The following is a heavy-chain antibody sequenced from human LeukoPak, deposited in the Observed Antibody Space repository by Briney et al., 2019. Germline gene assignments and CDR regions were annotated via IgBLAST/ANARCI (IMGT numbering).Heavy chain of an antibody. V-gene: IGHV3-43D*03. Sequence: PGGSLRLSCAASGFTFDDYAMHWVRQAPGKGLEWVSLISWDGGSTYYAGSVKGRFTISRDNSKNSLYLQMNSLGAEDTALYYCAKVSVAAGAHLYPTGEFDYWGQGTLVTVSS. CDR3: AKVSVAAGAHLYPTGEFDY. CDR1: GFTFDDYA. CDR2: ISWDGGST. D-gene: IGHD6-13*01. J-gene: IGHJ4*02.